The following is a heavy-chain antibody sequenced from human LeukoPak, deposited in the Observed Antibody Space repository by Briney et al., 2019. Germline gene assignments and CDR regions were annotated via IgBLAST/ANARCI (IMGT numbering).Heavy chain of an antibody. D-gene: IGHD6-19*01. J-gene: IGHJ5*02. CDR3: AKGAGPPWFDP. V-gene: IGHV4-61*02. Sequence: SETLSLTCTVSGGSISSDTYFWSWIRQPAGKGLEWIGRISSTGRTDYNPSLTSRVTISVDTSRNQLSMKLSSVTAADTAVYYCAKGAGPPWFDPWGQGTLVTVSS. CDR1: GGSISSDTYF. CDR2: ISSTGRT.